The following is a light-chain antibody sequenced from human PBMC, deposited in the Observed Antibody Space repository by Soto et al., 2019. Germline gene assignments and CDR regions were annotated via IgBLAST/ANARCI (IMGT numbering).Light chain of an antibody. CDR1: RSDIGSYNY. J-gene: IGLJ1*01. CDR3: ISYTGSSTSYV. CDR2: GVS. V-gene: IGLV2-14*01. Sequence: QSALTQPASVSGSPGQSITISCSGTRSDIGSYNYVGWYQQFPGKTPKILIYGVSNRPSGVSSRFSGSKSGNTASLTISGLQAEDEADYYCISYTGSSTSYVFGSGTKLTVL.